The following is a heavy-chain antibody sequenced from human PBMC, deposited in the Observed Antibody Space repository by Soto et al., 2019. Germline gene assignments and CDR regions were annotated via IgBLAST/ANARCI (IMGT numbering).Heavy chain of an antibody. Sequence: EVQLVESGGGLVQPGRSLKVSCAGSGFIFEDYAMHWVRQPPGKGLEWVSSISWNSGKTAYADSVQGRFTISRDNVKKSLRLQMRSQTTEDTALYYCVKGNIESIQAAGYFHYWGQGVQVTVSS. D-gene: IGHD2-21*01. J-gene: IGHJ4*02. V-gene: IGHV3-9*01. CDR2: ISWNSGKT. CDR3: VKGNIESIQAAGYFHY. CDR1: GFIFEDYA.